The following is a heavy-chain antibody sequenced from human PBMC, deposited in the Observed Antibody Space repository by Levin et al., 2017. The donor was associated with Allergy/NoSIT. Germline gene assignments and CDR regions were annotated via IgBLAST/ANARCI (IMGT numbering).Heavy chain of an antibody. CDR3: AKDIHPIGYCSSPSCYGPHYDYGMDV. J-gene: IGHJ6*02. CDR2: ISWNSGSI. Sequence: PGGSLRLSCAASGFTFDDYAMHWVRQAPGKGLEWVSGISWNSGSIGYADSVKGRFAISRDNAKNSLYLQMNSLRAEDTALYYCAKDIHPIGYCSSPSCYGPHYDYGMDVWGQGTTVTVSS. CDR1: GFTFDDYA. V-gene: IGHV3-9*01. D-gene: IGHD2-2*01.